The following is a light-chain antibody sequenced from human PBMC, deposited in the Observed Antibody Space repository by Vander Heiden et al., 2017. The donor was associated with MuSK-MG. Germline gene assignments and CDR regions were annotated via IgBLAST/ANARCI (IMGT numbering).Light chain of an antibody. CDR3: LLSMGGGFAI. Sequence: QTVVTQEPSFSLSPGGTVTLTCGLSSGSVSTTHYASWFQQTPGQAPRTLIYRTNTRSSGVPDRFSGSILGNKAALTITGAQADDESDYYCLLSMGGGFAIFGGGTKLTVL. V-gene: IGLV8-61*01. CDR2: RTN. J-gene: IGLJ2*01. CDR1: SGSVSTTHY.